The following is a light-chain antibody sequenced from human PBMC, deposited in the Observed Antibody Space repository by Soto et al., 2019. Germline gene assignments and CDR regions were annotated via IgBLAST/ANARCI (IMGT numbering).Light chain of an antibody. CDR2: EGS. J-gene: IGLJ1*01. Sequence: QSALTQPASVSGSPGQSITISCTGTSSDVGSYNLVSWYQQHPGKAPKLMIYEGSKRPSGVSNRFSGSKSGNTASLIISGLQAEDEADYYCCSYAGSSLTYVFGTGTRSPS. CDR3: CSYAGSSLTYV. CDR1: SSDVGSYNL. V-gene: IGLV2-23*01.